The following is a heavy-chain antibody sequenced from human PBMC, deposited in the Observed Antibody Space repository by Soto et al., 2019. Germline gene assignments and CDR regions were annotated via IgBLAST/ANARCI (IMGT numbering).Heavy chain of an antibody. CDR3: AKDRVVILATTRGFDY. D-gene: IGHD2-15*01. V-gene: IGHV3-30*18. Sequence: QVQLVESGGGVVQPGRSLRLSCAASGFTFSDYGMHWVRQAPGEGLEWVAVILYDGSNKDYADSVKGRFTISRDNSKNTLYLQMNSLKAEDTAVYYCAKDRVVILATTRGFDYWGQGTLVTVSS. CDR2: ILYDGSNK. CDR1: GFTFSDYG. J-gene: IGHJ4*02.